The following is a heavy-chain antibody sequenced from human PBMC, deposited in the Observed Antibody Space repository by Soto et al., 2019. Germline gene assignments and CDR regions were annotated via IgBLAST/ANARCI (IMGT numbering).Heavy chain of an antibody. D-gene: IGHD3-10*01. CDR2: IRGDGGTT. V-gene: IGHV3-23*01. J-gene: IGHJ6*02. Sequence: GGSLRLSCAASGFTFSSDAMTWVRQAPGKEQEWASSIRGDGGTTYYADFVQGRITISRESSKSTLYLQMDRLRAEDTAVYYYATVPYYSACNEYSPRDYYGMDVWAQGTTVTVSS. CDR3: ATVPYYSACNEYSPRDYYGMDV. CDR1: GFTFSSDA.